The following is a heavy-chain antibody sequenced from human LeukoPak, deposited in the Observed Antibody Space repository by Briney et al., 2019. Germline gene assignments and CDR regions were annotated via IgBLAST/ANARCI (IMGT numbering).Heavy chain of an antibody. V-gene: IGHV3-30*18. D-gene: IGHD3-22*01. Sequence: GGSLRLSCAASGFTFSSYGMHWVRQAPGKGLEWVAVISYDGSNKYYADSVKGRFTISRDNSKNTLYLQMNSLRAEDTAVYYCAKPKYYYDSTLLGDAFDIWGQGTMVTVSS. CDR3: AKPKYYYDSTLLGDAFDI. J-gene: IGHJ3*02. CDR2: ISYDGSNK. CDR1: GFTFSSYG.